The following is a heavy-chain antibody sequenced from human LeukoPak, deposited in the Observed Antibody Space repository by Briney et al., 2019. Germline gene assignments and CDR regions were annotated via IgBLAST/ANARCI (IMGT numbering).Heavy chain of an antibody. D-gene: IGHD6-19*01. CDR3: AKDFAGAVADL. J-gene: IGHJ4*02. V-gene: IGHV3-30*18. CDR1: GFTFSSYG. Sequence: GGSLRLSCAASGFTFSSYGMHWVRQAPGKGLEWVAVISYDGGNKYYADSVKGRFTISSDNAKITVYVQMKRLGAEDKAVYYCAKDFAGAVADLWGQGTLVTVCS. CDR2: ISYDGGNK.